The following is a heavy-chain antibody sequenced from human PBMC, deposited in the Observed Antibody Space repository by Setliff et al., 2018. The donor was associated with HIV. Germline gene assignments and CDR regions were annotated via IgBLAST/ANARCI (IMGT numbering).Heavy chain of an antibody. J-gene: IGHJ4*02. D-gene: IGHD3-22*01. CDR3: AREDNYYSDSIGYSFFDH. CDR1: GDSISNSY. V-gene: IGHV4-59*01. Sequence: PSETLSLTCTVSGDSISNSYWSWIRQPPGKGLEWIGCIDDSGTTNYNPSLETRVTISIDTSKKQFSLKLSSVTAADTAIYFCAREDNYYSDSIGYSFFDHWGQGTLVTVSS. CDR2: IDDSGTT.